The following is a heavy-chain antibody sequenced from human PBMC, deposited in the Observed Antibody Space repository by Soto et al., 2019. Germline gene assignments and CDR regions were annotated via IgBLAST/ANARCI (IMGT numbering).Heavy chain of an antibody. J-gene: IGHJ6*03. CDR2: ISSNGVGT. Sequence: EVQLAESGGGLAQPGGSLRLSCAASGFTLSGYAMDWVRQAPGKGLEYVSGISSNGVGTYYANSVQSRFTISRDNFKNTVYLQMGSLRPEDMAVYYCARRARPDFYYMDDWGKGTTVTVSS. CDR1: GFTLSGYA. V-gene: IGHV3-64*01. CDR3: ARRARPDFYYMDD. D-gene: IGHD6-6*01.